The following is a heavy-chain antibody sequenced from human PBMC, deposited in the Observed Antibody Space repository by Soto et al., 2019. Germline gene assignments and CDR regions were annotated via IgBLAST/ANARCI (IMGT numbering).Heavy chain of an antibody. CDR3: ARVLSCLRSAFDY. J-gene: IGHJ4*02. V-gene: IGHV3-13*01. CDR2: IGTAGDT. Sequence: PGGSLRLSCAASGFTFSSYDMHWVRQATGKGLEWVSAIGTAGDTYYPGSVKGRFTISSENAKNSLYLQMNSLRAEDTAVYYCARVLSCLRSAFDYWGQGTLVTVSS. CDR1: GFTFSSYD. D-gene: IGHD3-16*01.